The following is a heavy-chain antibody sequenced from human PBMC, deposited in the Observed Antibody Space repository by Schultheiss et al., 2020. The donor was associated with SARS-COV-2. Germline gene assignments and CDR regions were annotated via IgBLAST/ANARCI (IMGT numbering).Heavy chain of an antibody. J-gene: IGHJ4*02. CDR1: GFTFSSYW. Sequence: GESLKISCAASGFTFSSYWMSWVRQAPGKGLEWVAVIWYDGSNKYYADSVKGRFTISRDNSKNTLYLQMNSLRAEDTAVYYCAREGGYNGAFGYWGQGTLFTVSS. D-gene: IGHD5-24*01. CDR2: IWYDGSNK. V-gene: IGHV3-33*08. CDR3: AREGGYNGAFGY.